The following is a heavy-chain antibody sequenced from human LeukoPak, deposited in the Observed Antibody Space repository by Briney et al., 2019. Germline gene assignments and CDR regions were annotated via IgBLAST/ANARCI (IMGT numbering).Heavy chain of an antibody. V-gene: IGHV3-23*01. J-gene: IGHJ4*02. CDR1: GFTFSSYD. D-gene: IGHD1-26*01. Sequence: PGGSLRLSCAASGFTFSSYDMSWVRQAPGKGLEWVSAISGSGGSTYYADSVKGRFTISRDNSKNTLYLQMNSLRAEDTAVYYCAKDRVIVGATIFDYWGQGTLVTVSS. CDR2: ISGSGGST. CDR3: AKDRVIVGATIFDY.